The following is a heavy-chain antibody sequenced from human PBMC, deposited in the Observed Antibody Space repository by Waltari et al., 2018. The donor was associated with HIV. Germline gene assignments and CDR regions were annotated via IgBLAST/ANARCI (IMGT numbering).Heavy chain of an antibody. CDR3: ARESEGYYASGTGNWFDP. J-gene: IGHJ5*02. CDR2: ITVYGSST. D-gene: IGHD3-10*01. Sequence: EVQLVESGGGLVQPGGSLRLSCAASGFTFIIYCMHWVRQAPGKGLVWVSRITVYGSSTSYADSVKGRFTISRDNAKNTLYLQMNSLRAEDTAVYYCARESEGYYASGTGNWFDPWGQGTLVTVSS. CDR1: GFTFIIYC. V-gene: IGHV3-74*01.